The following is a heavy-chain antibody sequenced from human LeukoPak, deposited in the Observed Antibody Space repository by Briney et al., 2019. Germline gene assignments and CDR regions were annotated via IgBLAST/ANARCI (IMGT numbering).Heavy chain of an antibody. CDR2: IYYSGST. D-gene: IGHD6-19*01. CDR1: GFTFSSYA. J-gene: IGHJ4*02. Sequence: RAGGSLRLSCTASGFTFSSYAMTWVRQPPGKGLEWIGYIYYSGSTNYNPSLKSRVTISVDTSKNQFSLKLSSVTAADTAVYYCARDQYSSGWFDYWGQGTLVTVSS. V-gene: IGHV4-59*01. CDR3: ARDQYSSGWFDY.